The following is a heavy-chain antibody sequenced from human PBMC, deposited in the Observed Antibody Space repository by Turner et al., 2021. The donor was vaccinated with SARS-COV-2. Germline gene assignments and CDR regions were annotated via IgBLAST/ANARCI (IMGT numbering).Heavy chain of an antibody. J-gene: IGHJ4*02. CDR1: GFPFGRYS. Sequence: EVQLSESGGGLVQPGGSLRLSCAASGFPFGRYSMSWIRQATGSGLNWVSTIGTTSGSPFYADSVKGRFTISRDDSKNTLYLQLTSLRADDTAVYYCARVGANWYADFDYWGQGTLVTVSS. V-gene: IGHV3-23*01. CDR2: IGTTSGSP. D-gene: IGHD6-13*01. CDR3: ARVGANWYADFDY.